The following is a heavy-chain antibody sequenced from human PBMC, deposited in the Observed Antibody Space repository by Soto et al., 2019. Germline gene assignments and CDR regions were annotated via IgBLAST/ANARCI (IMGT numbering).Heavy chain of an antibody. J-gene: IGHJ6*02. V-gene: IGHV5-51*01. CDR2: IYPGDSDT. CDR1: GYNFTNYW. Sequence: XESLKISCKGSGYNFTNYWIALVRQMPGKGLEWMGVIYPGDSDTRYRPSLRGQVTISVDKSTSTAYLRWSSLKASDTAMYYCARRDRGYYYGMDVWGQGTTVTVSS. CDR3: ARRDRGYYYGMDV.